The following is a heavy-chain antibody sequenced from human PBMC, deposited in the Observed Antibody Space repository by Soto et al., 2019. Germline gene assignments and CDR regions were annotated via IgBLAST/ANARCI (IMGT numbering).Heavy chain of an antibody. Sequence: GGSLRLSCAASGFTFSSYGMHWVRQAPGKGLEWVAVISYDGSNKYYADSVKGRFTISRDNSKNTLYLQMNSLRAEDTAVYYCAKGEYSGYESEWSVYFDYWGQGTLVTVSS. J-gene: IGHJ4*02. CDR1: GFTFSSYG. CDR2: ISYDGSNK. CDR3: AKGEYSGYESEWSVYFDY. V-gene: IGHV3-30*18. D-gene: IGHD5-12*01.